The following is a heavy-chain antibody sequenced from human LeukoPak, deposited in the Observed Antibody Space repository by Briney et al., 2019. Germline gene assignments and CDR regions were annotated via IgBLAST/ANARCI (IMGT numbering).Heavy chain of an antibody. CDR2: IRYDGSNK. J-gene: IGHJ4*02. D-gene: IGHD3-10*01. V-gene: IGHV3-30*02. Sequence: GGSLRLSCAASGFTFSSYGMHWVRQAPGKGLEWVAFIRYDGSNKYYADSVKGRFTISRDNSKNSLYLQMNSLRAEDTALYYCAKARSSMVRGAHFDYWGQGTLVTVSS. CDR3: AKARSSMVRGAHFDY. CDR1: GFTFSSYG.